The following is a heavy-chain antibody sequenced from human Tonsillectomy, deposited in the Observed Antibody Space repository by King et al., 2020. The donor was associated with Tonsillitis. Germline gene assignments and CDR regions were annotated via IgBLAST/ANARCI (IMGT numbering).Heavy chain of an antibody. CDR3: AKDSEFGALSF. CDR2: ISWNSGGI. V-gene: IGHV3-9*01. CDR1: GFTFDDYA. J-gene: IGHJ4*02. D-gene: IGHD3-3*01. Sequence: VQLVESGGGLVQPGRSLRLSCAASGFTFDDYAMHWVRQAPGKGLEWVSGISWNSGGIGYADSVKGRFTISRDNAKNSLYLQRNSLRAEDTALYYCAKDSEFGALSFWGQGTLVTVSS.